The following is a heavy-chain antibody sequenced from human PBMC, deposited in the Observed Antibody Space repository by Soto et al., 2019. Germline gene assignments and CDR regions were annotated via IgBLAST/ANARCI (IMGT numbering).Heavy chain of an antibody. CDR2: IYYSGST. J-gene: IGHJ4*02. CDR1: GGSISSYY. V-gene: IGHV4-59*08. Sequence: SETLSLTCTVSGGSISSYYWSWIRQPPGKGLEWIGYIYYSGSTNYNPPLKSRVTISVDTSKNQFSLKLSSVTAADTAVYYCARHQKDFWSGYYIGYFDYWGQGTLVTVSS. D-gene: IGHD3-3*01. CDR3: ARHQKDFWSGYYIGYFDY.